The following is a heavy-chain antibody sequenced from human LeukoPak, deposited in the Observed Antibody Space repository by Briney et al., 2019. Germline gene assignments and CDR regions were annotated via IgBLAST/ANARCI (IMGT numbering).Heavy chain of an antibody. Sequence: SVKVSCKASGGTFSSYAISWVRQAPGQGLEWMGRIIPIFGTENYAQKFQGRVTITTDESTSTAYMELSSLRSEDTAVYYCARSMIVVVNAFDIWGQGTMVTVSS. CDR2: IIPIFGTE. CDR1: GGTFSSYA. V-gene: IGHV1-69*05. J-gene: IGHJ3*02. D-gene: IGHD3-22*01. CDR3: ARSMIVVVNAFDI.